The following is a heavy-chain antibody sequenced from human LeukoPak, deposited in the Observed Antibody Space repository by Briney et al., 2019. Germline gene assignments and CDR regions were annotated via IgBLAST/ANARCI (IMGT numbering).Heavy chain of an antibody. D-gene: IGHD1-26*01. J-gene: IGHJ4*02. CDR1: TFPLSSFV. V-gene: IGHV3-30*04. CDR2: ISHDGSTN. CDR3: ARARGKWHLLPLDY. Sequence: GGSLRLSCAASTFPLSSFVFHWVRQAPGKGLEWVAVISHDGSTNHYADSVKGRFTISRVNSNNSLYLQMNSLSAEDTAVYYCARARGKWHLLPLDYWGQGTPVTVSS.